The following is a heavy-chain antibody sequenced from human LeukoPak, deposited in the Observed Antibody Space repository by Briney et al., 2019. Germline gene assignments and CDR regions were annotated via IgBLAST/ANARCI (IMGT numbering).Heavy chain of an antibody. D-gene: IGHD2-2*01. CDR1: GGSISSYY. J-gene: IGHJ4*02. V-gene: IGHV4-34*01. Sequence: PSETLSLTCTVSGGSISSYYWSWIRQPPGKGLEWIGEINHSGSTNYNPSLKSRVTISVDTSKNQFSLKLSSVTAADTAVYYCARHGRYCSSTSCYRAFDYWGQGTLVTVSS. CDR3: ARHGRYCSSTSCYRAFDY. CDR2: INHSGST.